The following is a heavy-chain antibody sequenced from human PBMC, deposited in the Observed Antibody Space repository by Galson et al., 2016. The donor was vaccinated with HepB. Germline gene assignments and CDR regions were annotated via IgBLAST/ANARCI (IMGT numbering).Heavy chain of an antibody. CDR2: ISGNSRYP. V-gene: IGHV3-21*06. D-gene: IGHD6-19*01. Sequence: SLRLSCAASGFTFSSYNMNWVRQAPGKGLEWVSSISGNSRYPYYAGSVKGRFTISRDNAENSLFLQMRSLRAEDTAVYFCGREGALAGTDYWGQGTLVTVSS. CDR3: GREGALAGTDY. CDR1: GFTFSSYN. J-gene: IGHJ4*02.